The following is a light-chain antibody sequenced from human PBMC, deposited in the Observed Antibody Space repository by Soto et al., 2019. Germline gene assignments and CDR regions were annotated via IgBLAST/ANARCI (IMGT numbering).Light chain of an antibody. Sequence: QSALTQIPSASGSPGQSVVLSCTGTSSDVGGYNYVSWYQQHPGKAPKLIIYDVSKRPSGVPDRFSGSKSDNTASLTVSGLQAEDEADYYCNSYAGSNSYVFGTGTKLTVL. CDR2: DVS. V-gene: IGLV2-8*01. CDR3: NSYAGSNSYV. J-gene: IGLJ1*01. CDR1: SSDVGGYNY.